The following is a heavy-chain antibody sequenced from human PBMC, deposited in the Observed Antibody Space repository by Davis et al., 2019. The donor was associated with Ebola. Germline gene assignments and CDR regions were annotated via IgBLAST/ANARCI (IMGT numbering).Heavy chain of an antibody. CDR1: GYTFTSYD. D-gene: IGHD6-13*01. V-gene: IGHV1-8*01. J-gene: IGHJ4*02. CDR2: MNPNSGNT. CDR3: ARATIAAAGRRRLDYFDY. Sequence: ASVKVSCKASGYTFTSYDINWVRQATGQGLEWMGWMNPNSGNTGYTQKFQGRVTMTRNTSISTAYMELSSLTSEDTAVYYCARATIAAAGRRRLDYFDYWGQGTLVTVSS.